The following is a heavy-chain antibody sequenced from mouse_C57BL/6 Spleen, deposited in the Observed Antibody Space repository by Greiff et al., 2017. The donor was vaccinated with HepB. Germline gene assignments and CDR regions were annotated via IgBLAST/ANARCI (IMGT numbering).Heavy chain of an antibody. CDR1: GYTFTSYW. Sequence: VQLQQPGAELVKPGASVKLSCKASGYTFTSYWMHWVKQRPGRGLEWIGRIDPNSGGTKYNEKFKGKATLTADKSSSTAYMELRSLTSEDSAVYFCARSSYGSSYDWYFDVWGTGTTVTVSS. CDR3: ARSSYGSSYDWYFDV. J-gene: IGHJ1*03. CDR2: IDPNSGGT. V-gene: IGHV1-62-3*01. D-gene: IGHD1-1*01.